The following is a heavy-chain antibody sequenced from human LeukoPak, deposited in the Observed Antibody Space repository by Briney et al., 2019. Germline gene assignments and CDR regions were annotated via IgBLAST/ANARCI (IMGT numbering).Heavy chain of an antibody. J-gene: IGHJ6*02. CDR2: IWYDGSNK. Sequence: GGSLRLSCAASGFTFSSYGMHWVRQAPGKGLEWVAVIWYDGSNKYYADSVKGRFTISRDNSKNTLYLDMNSLRAEDTAVYYCARDYYGSGSYYWAYYYYGMDVWGQGTTVTVSS. CDR3: ARDYYGSGSYYWAYYYYGMDV. CDR1: GFTFSSYG. D-gene: IGHD3-10*01. V-gene: IGHV3-33*01.